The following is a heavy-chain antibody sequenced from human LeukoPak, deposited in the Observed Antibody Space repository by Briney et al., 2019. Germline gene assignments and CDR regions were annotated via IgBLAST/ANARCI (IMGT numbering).Heavy chain of an antibody. CDR1: GFTFSSYW. CDR2: IKEDGSEK. D-gene: IGHD3-10*01. CDR3: ARAGSGSYYFYGMDV. J-gene: IGHJ6*02. Sequence: PGGSLRLSCAASGFTFSSYWMSWVRQAPGKGLEWVANIKEDGSEKYYVDSVKGRFTISRDNAKNSLYLQMNSLRAEDTAVYYCARAGSGSYYFYGMDVWGQGTTVTVSS. V-gene: IGHV3-7*01.